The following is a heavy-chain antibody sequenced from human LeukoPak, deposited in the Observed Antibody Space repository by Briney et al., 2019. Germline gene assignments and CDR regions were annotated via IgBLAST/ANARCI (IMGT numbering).Heavy chain of an antibody. CDR1: GGSISSGGYY. V-gene: IGHV4-30-2*01. Sequence: SQTLSLTCTVSGGSISSGGYYWSWIRQPPGKGLEWIGYIYHSGSTYYNPSLKSRVTISVDRSKNQFSLKLSSVTAADTAVYYCARVEYGSGSYSGINWFDPWGQGTLVTVSS. D-gene: IGHD3-10*01. CDR3: ARVEYGSGSYSGINWFDP. CDR2: IYHSGST. J-gene: IGHJ5*02.